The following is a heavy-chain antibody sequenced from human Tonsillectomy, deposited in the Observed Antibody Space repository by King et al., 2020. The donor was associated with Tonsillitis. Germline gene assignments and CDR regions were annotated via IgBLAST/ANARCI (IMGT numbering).Heavy chain of an antibody. Sequence: QLVQSGAEVKRPGASVKVSCKASGYTFTSYYMDWVRQAPGQGLEWMGKINPAVGGTTYAQKFQGRVTMTRVTATATVYMELNGLTSDDTAVYYCARVPPGRSASGTLDYWGQGTLVTVSS. D-gene: IGHD6-13*01. V-gene: IGHV1-46*01. J-gene: IGHJ4*02. CDR1: GYTFTSYY. CDR2: INPAVGGT. CDR3: ARVPPGRSASGTLDY.